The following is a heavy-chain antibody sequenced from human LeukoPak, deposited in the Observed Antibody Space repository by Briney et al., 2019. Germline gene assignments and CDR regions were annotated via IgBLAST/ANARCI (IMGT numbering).Heavy chain of an antibody. CDR2: IYYSGST. D-gene: IGHD3-16*01. J-gene: IGHJ6*03. CDR3: WRAGWGYCYYYMDV. Sequence: SETLSLTCTVSGGSISSYYWSWIRQPPGKGLEWIGDIYYSGSTNYNPSLKSRVTISVDTSKNQFLLKLSSVTAADTAVYYCWRAGWGYCYYYMDVWGKGTTVTISS. CDR1: GGSISSYY. V-gene: IGHV4-59*01.